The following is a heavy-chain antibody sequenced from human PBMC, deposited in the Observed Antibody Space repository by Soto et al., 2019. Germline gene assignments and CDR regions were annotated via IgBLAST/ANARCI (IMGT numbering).Heavy chain of an antibody. CDR1: GFTFSSYD. CDR3: ARGWYSSSSKTKGIDY. V-gene: IGHV3-30-3*01. CDR2: ISYDGSNK. D-gene: IGHD6-13*01. Sequence: QVQLVESGGGVVQPGRSLRLSCAASGFTFSSYDMHWVRQAPGKGLEWVAVISYDGSNKYYADSVKGRFTISRDNSKNTLYLQMNSLRAEDTAVYYCARGWYSSSSKTKGIDYWGQGTLVTVSS. J-gene: IGHJ4*02.